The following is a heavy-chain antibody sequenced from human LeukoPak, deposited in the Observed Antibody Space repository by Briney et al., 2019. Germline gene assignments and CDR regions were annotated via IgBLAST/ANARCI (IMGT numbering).Heavy chain of an antibody. CDR2: ISGSGGST. CDR1: GFTFSSYA. Sequence: PGGSLRLSRAASGFTFSSYAMSWVRQAPGRGLEWVSAISGSGGSTYYADSVKGRFTISRDNSKNTLYLQMNSLRAEDTAVYYCAKRIRRNIVVVTAILLYSAFDIWGQGTMVTVSS. CDR3: AKRIRRNIVVVTAILLYSAFDI. V-gene: IGHV3-23*01. J-gene: IGHJ3*02. D-gene: IGHD2-21*02.